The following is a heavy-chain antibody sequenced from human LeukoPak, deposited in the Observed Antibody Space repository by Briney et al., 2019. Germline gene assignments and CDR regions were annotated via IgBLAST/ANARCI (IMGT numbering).Heavy chain of an antibody. CDR2: ISYDGSNK. Sequence: GGSLRLSCAVSGFTFSTYGMHWVRQAPGKGLEWVAVISYDGSNKYYADSVKGRFTISRDNSKNTLYLQMNSLRAEDTAVYFCARSSTTVSGPYWGQGTLVTVSS. J-gene: IGHJ4*02. CDR3: ARSSTTVSGPY. V-gene: IGHV3-30*03. D-gene: IGHD4-11*01. CDR1: GFTFSTYG.